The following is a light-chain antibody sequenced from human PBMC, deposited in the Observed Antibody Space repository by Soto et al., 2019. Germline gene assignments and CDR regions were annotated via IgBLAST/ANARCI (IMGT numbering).Light chain of an antibody. V-gene: IGKV4-1*01. CDR3: QQYYSSPWT. CDR2: WAS. Sequence: DIVMTQSPDSLAVSLGERATINCKSSQTVLYSSNNQNYLAWYQQKPGQPPKLLIYWASTRESGVPDRFSGSGSGTDFTLTISSLRAEDVAVYYCQQYYSSPWTFGQGTKLEIK. CDR1: QTVLYSSNNQNY. J-gene: IGKJ2*01.